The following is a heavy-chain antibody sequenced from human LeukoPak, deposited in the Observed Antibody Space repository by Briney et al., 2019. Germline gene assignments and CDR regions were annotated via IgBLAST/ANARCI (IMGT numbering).Heavy chain of an antibody. V-gene: IGHV4-59*01. J-gene: IGHJ4*02. Sequence: PSETLSLTCSISDGSTSSYYWNWIRQSPGKGLEWIGHIHYSGSTHYNPSLQSRVSISIDTSKNHFSLKLRSVTAVDTAVYYCARWGHFDTSGYFVVDYWGQGTLVTVSS. CDR3: ARWGHFDTSGYFVVDY. CDR1: DGSTSSYY. CDR2: IHYSGST. D-gene: IGHD2-2*01.